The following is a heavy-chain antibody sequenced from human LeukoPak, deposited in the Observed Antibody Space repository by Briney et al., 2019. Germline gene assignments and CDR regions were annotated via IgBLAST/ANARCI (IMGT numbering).Heavy chain of an antibody. CDR1: GFSFSDYY. Sequence: GGSLRLSCTASGFSFSDYYMTWMRQAPGKGLEWVSYISSSGSTIYYADSVKGRFTVSRDNSKNTLYLQMSSLRAEDTAVYYCAKDERNWNYNLASQTYDWGQGTLVTVSS. CDR2: ISSSGSTI. V-gene: IGHV3-11*01. CDR3: AKDERNWNYNLASQTYD. J-gene: IGHJ4*02. D-gene: IGHD1-7*01.